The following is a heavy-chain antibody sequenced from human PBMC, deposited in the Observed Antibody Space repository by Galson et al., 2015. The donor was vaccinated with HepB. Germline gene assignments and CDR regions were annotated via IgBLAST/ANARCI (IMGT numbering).Heavy chain of an antibody. J-gene: IGHJ5*02. CDR3: ARAYCSGCSCYSGLHWFDP. V-gene: IGHV5-51*01. Sequence: QSGAEVKKPGESLKISCKGSGYSFTNFWITWVRQMPGKGLEWMGIIYPGDSDTTYSPSFQGQVTISADRSISTAYLQWSSLKASDTAIYYCARAYCSGCSCYSGLHWFDPWGQGTLVTVSP. D-gene: IGHD2-15*01. CDR2: IYPGDSDT. CDR1: GYSFTNFW.